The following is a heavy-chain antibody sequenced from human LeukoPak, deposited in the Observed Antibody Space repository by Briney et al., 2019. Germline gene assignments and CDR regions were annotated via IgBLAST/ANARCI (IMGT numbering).Heavy chain of an antibody. V-gene: IGHV3-30-3*01. Sequence: PGGSLRLSCVASGFTFSSYSMHWVRQAPGKGLEWVAVISYDGSNKYYADSVKGRFTISRDNSKNTLYLQMNSLRAEDTAVYYCARDRGAYCSSTSCPMNSYFDYWGQGTLVTVSS. D-gene: IGHD2-2*01. CDR3: ARDRGAYCSSTSCPMNSYFDY. J-gene: IGHJ4*02. CDR1: GFTFSSYS. CDR2: ISYDGSNK.